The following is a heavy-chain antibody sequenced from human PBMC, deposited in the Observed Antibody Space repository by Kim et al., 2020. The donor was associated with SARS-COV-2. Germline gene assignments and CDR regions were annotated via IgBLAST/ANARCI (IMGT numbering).Heavy chain of an antibody. CDR3: AKTSVRSGGVFDY. Sequence: SVNDRFTITRDNSQNTLYLQMNSLRAEDTAVYYCAKTSVRSGGVFDYWGQRTLVTVSS. D-gene: IGHD2-15*01. V-gene: IGHV3-23*01. J-gene: IGHJ4*02.